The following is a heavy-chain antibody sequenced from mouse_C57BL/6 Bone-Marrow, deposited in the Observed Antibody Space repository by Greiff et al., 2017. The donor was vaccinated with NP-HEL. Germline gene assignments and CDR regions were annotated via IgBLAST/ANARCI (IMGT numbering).Heavy chain of an antibody. CDR3: TRYAMDY. CDR2: LDPENGDT. V-gene: IGHV14-4*01. J-gene: IGHJ4*01. CDR1: GFNIKDDY. Sequence: EVKVVESGAELVIPGASVKLSCTASGFNIKDDYMHSGKQRPEQGVYGLGRLDPENGDTEYASKFQGKATITADTSSNTAYLQLSSLTSEDTAVYYCTRYAMDYWGQGTSVTVSS.